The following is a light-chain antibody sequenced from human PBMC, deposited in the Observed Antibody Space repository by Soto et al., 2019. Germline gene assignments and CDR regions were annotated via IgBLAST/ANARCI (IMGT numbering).Light chain of an antibody. Sequence: IVMTQSPVTLSLPQGERAPLSCRASQSVNSNLAWYQQKPGQAPRLLIYGASTRASGIPARFSGSGSGTEFTLTISSLQPDDFATYYCQHYNSYSEAFGQGTKVDI. J-gene: IGKJ1*01. CDR1: QSVNSN. V-gene: IGKV3-15*01. CDR2: GAS. CDR3: QHYNSYSEA.